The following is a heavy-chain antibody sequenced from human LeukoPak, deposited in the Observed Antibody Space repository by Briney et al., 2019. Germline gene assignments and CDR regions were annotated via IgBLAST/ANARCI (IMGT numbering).Heavy chain of an antibody. CDR2: INPNSGGT. CDR1: GYTFTGYY. V-gene: IGHV1-2*02. Sequence: ASVKVSCKASGYTFTGYYMHWVRQAPGQGLEWMGWINPNSGGTNYAQKFQGRVTMTRNTSISTAYMELSSLRSEDTAVYYCARTLRKLVPKDSRRYYYYYYGMDVWGQGTTVTVSS. D-gene: IGHD3-9*01. J-gene: IGHJ6*02. CDR3: ARTLRKLVPKDSRRYYYYYYGMDV.